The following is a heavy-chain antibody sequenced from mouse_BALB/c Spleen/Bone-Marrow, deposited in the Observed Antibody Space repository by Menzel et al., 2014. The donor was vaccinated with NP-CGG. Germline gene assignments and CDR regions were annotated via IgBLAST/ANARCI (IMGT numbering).Heavy chain of an antibody. CDR2: IWGDGTT. D-gene: IGHD2-4*01. V-gene: IGHV2-3*01. CDR3: AKPSFDDYRIYAIDY. Sequence: VQLQQSGPGLAAPSQSLSITCTVSGFSLTNFGVSWVRQPPGKGLEWLGVIWGDGTTNYHSALISRLSISKDNSKSQVFLRLNSLQTDDTATYYCAKPSFDDYRIYAIDYWGQGTSVTVSS. CDR1: GFSLTNFG. J-gene: IGHJ4*01.